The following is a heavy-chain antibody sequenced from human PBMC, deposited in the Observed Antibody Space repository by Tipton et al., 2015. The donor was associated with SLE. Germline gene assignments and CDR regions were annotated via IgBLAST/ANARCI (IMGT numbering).Heavy chain of an antibody. V-gene: IGHV4-34*01. CDR1: GGSFSGYY. J-gene: IGHJ5*02. CDR2: INHSGST. Sequence: TLSLTCAVYGGSFSGYYWSWIRQPPGKGLEWIGEINHSGSTNYNPSLKSRVTISVDTSKNQFSLKLSSVTAADTAVYYCARSPRTYSSLNWFDPWGQGTLVTVSS. CDR3: ARSPRTYSSLNWFDP. D-gene: IGHD6-13*01.